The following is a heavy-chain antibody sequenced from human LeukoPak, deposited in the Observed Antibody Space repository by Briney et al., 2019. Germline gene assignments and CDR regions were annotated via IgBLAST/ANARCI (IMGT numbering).Heavy chain of an antibody. CDR1: KFTFRSYA. D-gene: IGHD2-8*01. V-gene: IGHV3-23*01. Sequence: GGSLRLSCAASKFTFRSYAMTWVRQAPGQGLEWVSSIRGSDGRTFYADSVKGRFTISRDNAKNTLYLQMNSLRAEDTAVYYCAKDPNGDYIGAFGIWGQGIMVTVSS. J-gene: IGHJ3*02. CDR2: IRGSDGRT. CDR3: AKDPNGDYIGAFGI.